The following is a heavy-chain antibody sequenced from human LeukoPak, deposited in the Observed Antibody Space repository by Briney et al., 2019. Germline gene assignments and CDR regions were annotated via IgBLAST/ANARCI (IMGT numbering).Heavy chain of an antibody. Sequence: GGSLRLSCAASGFTFSSYAMHWVRQAPGKGLEWVAVISYDGSNKYYADSVKGRFTISRDNSKNTLYLQMNSLRAEDTAVYYCARGIRYYDFWSGYSTSRLYYYYMDVWGKGTTVTVSS. CDR1: GFTFSSYA. V-gene: IGHV3-30-3*01. J-gene: IGHJ6*03. CDR3: ARGIRYYDFWSGYSTSRLYYYYMDV. CDR2: ISYDGSNK. D-gene: IGHD3-3*01.